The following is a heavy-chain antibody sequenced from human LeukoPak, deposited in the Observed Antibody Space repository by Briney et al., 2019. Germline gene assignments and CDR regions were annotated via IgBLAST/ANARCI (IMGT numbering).Heavy chain of an antibody. CDR1: LGTFSIYA. CDR2: IIPILGIA. Sequence: GASVTVSCMASLGTFSIYAISWVRQAPGQGLEWMGMIIPILGIANYAQNFQGSVTITADKSTSTAYMELSSLRSEETAVYYCAIGYCGGDCCSGGDYWGQGTLVTVSS. J-gene: IGHJ4*02. D-gene: IGHD2-21*02. CDR3: AIGYCGGDCCSGGDY. V-gene: IGHV1-69*04.